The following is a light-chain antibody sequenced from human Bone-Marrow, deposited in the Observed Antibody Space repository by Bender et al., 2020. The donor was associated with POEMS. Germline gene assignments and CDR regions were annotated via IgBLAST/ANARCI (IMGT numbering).Light chain of an antibody. CDR1: SSDIGDSRY. V-gene: IGLV2-23*02. CDR2: EVS. Sequence: QSALTQPASVSGSAGQSITISCTGTSSDIGDSRYVSWYQQHPGKAPKLLISEVSDRPSGISNRFSGSKSVNTASLTISGLQAEDEADYYCCSYAGGHTYVFGTGTKVTV. CDR3: CSYAGGHTYV. J-gene: IGLJ1*01.